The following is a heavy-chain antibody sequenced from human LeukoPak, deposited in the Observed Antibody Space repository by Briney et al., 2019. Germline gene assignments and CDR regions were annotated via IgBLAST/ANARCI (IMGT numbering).Heavy chain of an antibody. D-gene: IGHD3-10*01. J-gene: IGHJ5*02. CDR3: ATDLIHYYGSGAKT. V-gene: IGHV3-7*01. Sequence: GGSLRLSCAASGFTFTNYWMSWVRQAPGKGLELVANIKQDRSEKYYVDSVKGRFTISRDNAKNSLYLQMNSLRAEDTAVYYCATDLIHYYGSGAKTWGQGTLVTVSS. CDR2: IKQDRSEK. CDR1: GFTFTNYW.